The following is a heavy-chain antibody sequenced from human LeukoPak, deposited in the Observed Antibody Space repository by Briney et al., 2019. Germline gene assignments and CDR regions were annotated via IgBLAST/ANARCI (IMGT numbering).Heavy chain of an antibody. D-gene: IGHD2-2*01. J-gene: IGHJ4*02. V-gene: IGHV4-31*03. CDR2: IYYSGST. Sequence: SQPLSLTCTVSGGSISSGSYYWSWIRQHPGKGLEWIGYIYYSGSTYYNPSLKSRVTMSVDMSKNQFSLKLSSVTAADTAVYYCARGVDIVVVPAAQYYFDYWGQGTLVTVSS. CDR1: GGSISSGSYY. CDR3: ARGVDIVVVPAAQYYFDY.